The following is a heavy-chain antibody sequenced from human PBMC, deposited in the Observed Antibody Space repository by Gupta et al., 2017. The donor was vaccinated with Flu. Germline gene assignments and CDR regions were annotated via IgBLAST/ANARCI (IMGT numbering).Heavy chain of an antibody. CDR3: AREKHCITSSCYRWFDP. CDR2: INPHSGTT. J-gene: IGHJ5*02. CDR1: EYTFTAYY. V-gene: IGHV1-2*06. D-gene: IGHD2-2*02. Sequence: QMQLVQSGAEVKKPGASVKVSCKASEYTFTAYYIHWVRQAPGQGLEWMGRINPHSGTTNYEQKFQGRVTVTMDTSISTAYMDLSRLRSDDTAVYYCAREKHCITSSCYRWFDPWGQGTLVTVSS.